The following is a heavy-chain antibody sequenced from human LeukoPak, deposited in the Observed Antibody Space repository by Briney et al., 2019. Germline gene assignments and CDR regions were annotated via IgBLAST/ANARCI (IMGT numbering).Heavy chain of an antibody. CDR3: ARGPSGWYVYFDY. D-gene: IGHD6-19*01. V-gene: IGHV1-2*02. CDR1: GYTFTGYY. CDR2: INPNSGGT. Sequence: ASVKVSCKASGYTFTGYYMHWVRQAPGQGLEWMGWINPNSGGTNYAQKFQGRVTMTRDTSISTAYMELSRLRPDDTAVYYCARGPSGWYVYFDYWGQGTLVTVSS. J-gene: IGHJ4*02.